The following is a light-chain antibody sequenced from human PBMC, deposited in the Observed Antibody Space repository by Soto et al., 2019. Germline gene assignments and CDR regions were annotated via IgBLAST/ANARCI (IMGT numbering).Light chain of an antibody. CDR2: KAS. CDR1: QSISGW. J-gene: IGKJ1*01. V-gene: IGKV1-5*03. CDR3: QQYNSYST. Sequence: DIQMTQSQSSLSASVGDRVTITCRASQSISGWLAWYQQKPGKAPRVLIYKASNLQSGVPSRFSGSGSGTEFTLTISSLQPDDFATYYCQQYNSYSTFGQGTKVDI.